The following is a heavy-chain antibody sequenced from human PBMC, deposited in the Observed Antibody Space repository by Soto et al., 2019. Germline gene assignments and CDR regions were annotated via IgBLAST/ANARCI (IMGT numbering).Heavy chain of an antibody. V-gene: IGHV3-33*01. J-gene: IGHJ6*02. CDR3: ARDFPTIFGVVITRYYYYGMDV. Sequence: GGSLRLSCAASGFTFSSYGMHWVRQAPGKGLEWVAVIWYDGSNKYYADSVKGRFTISRDNSKNTLYLQMNSLRAEDTAVYYCARDFPTIFGVVITRYYYYGMDVRGQATTVTVS. CDR1: GFTFSSYG. CDR2: IWYDGSNK. D-gene: IGHD3-3*01.